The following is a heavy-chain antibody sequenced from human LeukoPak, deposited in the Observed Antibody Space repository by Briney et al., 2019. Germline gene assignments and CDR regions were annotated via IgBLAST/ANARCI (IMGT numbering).Heavy chain of an antibody. V-gene: IGHV3-7*05. D-gene: IGHD6-19*01. CDR3: ARESESSGWYDY. J-gene: IGHJ4*02. Sequence: PGGSLRLPCEASEFIFSKYWMSWVRQAPGKGLEWVARINQDGSEKYSVDSVEGRFTISRDNSKNSLYLQMSSLRSEDTALYYCARESESSGWYDYWGQGTLVTVSS. CDR1: EFIFSKYW. CDR2: INQDGSEK.